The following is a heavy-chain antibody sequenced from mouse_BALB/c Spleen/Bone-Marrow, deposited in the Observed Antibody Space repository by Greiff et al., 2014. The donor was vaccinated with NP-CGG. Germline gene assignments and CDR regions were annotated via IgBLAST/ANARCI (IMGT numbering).Heavy chain of an antibody. Sequence: ESGPGLVKPSQSLSLACTVTGYSITSDYVCYWIRQFPGNKLEWMGYMSYSGSTSYNPSLKSRISITRDTSKNQFFLQLNSVTTEDTAAYYCARYYGSSYYAMDYWGQGTSVTVSS. CDR2: MSYSGST. CDR3: ARYYGSSYYAMDY. V-gene: IGHV3-2*02. CDR1: GYSITSDYV. D-gene: IGHD1-1*01. J-gene: IGHJ4*01.